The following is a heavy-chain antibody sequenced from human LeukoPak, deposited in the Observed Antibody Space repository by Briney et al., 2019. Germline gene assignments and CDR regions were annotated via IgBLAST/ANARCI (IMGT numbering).Heavy chain of an antibody. CDR3: ARDKAVAGTRYFDY. J-gene: IGHJ4*02. Sequence: GASVNVSCKSSGYTFTSYGISWVRQAPGQGLEGMGWISAYNGNTNYAQKLQGRVTMTTDTSTSTAYMELGSLRSDDTAVYYCARDKAVAGTRYFDYWGQGTLVTVSS. CDR2: ISAYNGNT. CDR1: GYTFTSYG. V-gene: IGHV1-18*01. D-gene: IGHD6-19*01.